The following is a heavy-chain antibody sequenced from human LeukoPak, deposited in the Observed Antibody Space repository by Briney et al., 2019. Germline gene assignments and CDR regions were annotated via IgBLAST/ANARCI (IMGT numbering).Heavy chain of an antibody. Sequence: PGGSLRLSCAASGFTFSSYWMHWVRQAPGKGLVWVSRINSDGSSTNYADSVKGRFAISRDNAKNTLYLQMNSLRAEDTAVYYCARLYGGGPPDSWGQGTLATVSS. CDR1: GFTFSSYW. V-gene: IGHV3-74*01. CDR2: INSDGSST. D-gene: IGHD4-23*01. CDR3: ARLYGGGPPDS. J-gene: IGHJ4*02.